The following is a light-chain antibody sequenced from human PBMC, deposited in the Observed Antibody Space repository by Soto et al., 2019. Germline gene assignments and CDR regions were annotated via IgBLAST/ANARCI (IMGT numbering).Light chain of an antibody. CDR3: SSYTTSSTLYV. J-gene: IGLJ1*01. CDR1: SNDIGVYNY. CDR2: EVT. Sequence: QSALTQPASVSGSPGQSITISCTGTSNDIGVYNYVSWYQQYSGKAPKLIIFEVTNRPSGVSDRFSGSKSGDTASLTISGLQAEDEADYYCSSYTTSSTLYVFGPGTKLTVL. V-gene: IGLV2-14*01.